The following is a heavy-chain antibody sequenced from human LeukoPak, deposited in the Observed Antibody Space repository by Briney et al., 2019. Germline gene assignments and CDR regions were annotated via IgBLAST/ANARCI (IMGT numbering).Heavy chain of an antibody. Sequence: SETLSLTCTVSTGSISNSSYYWGWFRQPPGKGLEWIGTIYYSGDTYSTPSLKSRVTISLYTSNNQFSLRLSSVTAADTAVYYCAREVNYGDYGDNAFDIWGQGTMVTVSS. D-gene: IGHD4-17*01. CDR3: AREVNYGDYGDNAFDI. V-gene: IGHV4-39*07. CDR1: TGSISNSSYY. J-gene: IGHJ3*02. CDR2: IYYSGDT.